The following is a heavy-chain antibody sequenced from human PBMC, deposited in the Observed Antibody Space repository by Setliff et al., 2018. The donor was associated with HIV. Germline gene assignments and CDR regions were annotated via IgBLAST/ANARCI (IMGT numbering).Heavy chain of an antibody. J-gene: IGHJ4*02. V-gene: IGHV4-59*08. CDR3: ARRGDYGGMGY. CDR2: IYYSGNT. CDR1: DGSISDYY. D-gene: IGHD4-17*01. Sequence: SETLSLTCTVSDGSISDYYWTWIRQPPGKGLEWIGYIYYSGNTNYNPSRKSRVTISLDTSKNQFSLKLISLTAADTAVYYCARRGDYGGMGYWGLGTRVTVSS.